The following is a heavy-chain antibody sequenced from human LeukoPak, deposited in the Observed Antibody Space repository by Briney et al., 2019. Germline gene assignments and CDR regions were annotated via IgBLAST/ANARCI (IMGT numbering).Heavy chain of an antibody. Sequence: GGSLRLSCAVSGVTLSNYGMSWVRQAPGKGLEWVAGISDSGGRTNYADSVKGGFTISRDNTKNTLYLQMNCLRADDTAVYFCAKRGVVIRVILVGFHKEAYYFDSWGQGALVTVSS. CDR2: ISDSGGRT. D-gene: IGHD3-22*01. V-gene: IGHV3-23*01. CDR1: GVTLSNYG. J-gene: IGHJ4*02. CDR3: AKRGVVIRVILVGFHKEAYYFDS.